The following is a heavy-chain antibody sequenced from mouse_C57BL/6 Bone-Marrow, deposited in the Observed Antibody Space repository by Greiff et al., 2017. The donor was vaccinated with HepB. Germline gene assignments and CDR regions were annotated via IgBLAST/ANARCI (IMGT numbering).Heavy chain of an antibody. D-gene: IGHD2-1*01. V-gene: IGHV1-81*01. CDR2: IYPRSGNT. J-gene: IGHJ3*01. Sequence: VQGVESGAELARPGASVKLSCKASGYTFTSYGISWVKQRTGQGLEWIGEIYPRSGNTYYNEKFKGKATLTADKSSSTAYMELRSLTSEDSAVYYCAKSYYGNCSAWFAYWGQGTLVTVSA. CDR3: AKSYYGNCSAWFAY. CDR1: GYTFTSYG.